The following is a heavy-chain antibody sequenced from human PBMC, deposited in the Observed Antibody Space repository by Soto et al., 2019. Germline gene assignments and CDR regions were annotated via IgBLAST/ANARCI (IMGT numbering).Heavy chain of an antibody. V-gene: IGHV1-69*13. CDR2: IIPIFGTA. Sequence: SVKVSCKASGGTFSSYAISWVRQAPGQGLEWMGGIIPIFGTANYAQKFQGRVTITADESTSTAYMELSSLRSEDTAVYYCARDPVRRGYYYYYGMDVWGQGTTVTVSS. CDR3: ARDPVRRGYYYYYGMDV. J-gene: IGHJ6*02. CDR1: GGTFSSYA. D-gene: IGHD3-10*01.